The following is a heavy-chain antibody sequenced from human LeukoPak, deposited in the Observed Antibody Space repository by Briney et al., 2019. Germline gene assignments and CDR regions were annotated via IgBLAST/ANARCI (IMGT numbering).Heavy chain of an antibody. Sequence: GGSLRLSCAASGFTFRSYAMSWVRQAPGKGLEWVSSISGSGAGTYYADSVKGRFTVSRDNSKNTLYLQINSLRAGDTAVYYCAKDPEGGSGSPWYFEYWGQGTLVTVSS. V-gene: IGHV3-23*01. CDR1: GFTFRSYA. J-gene: IGHJ4*02. D-gene: IGHD3-10*01. CDR2: ISGSGAGT. CDR3: AKDPEGGSGSPWYFEY.